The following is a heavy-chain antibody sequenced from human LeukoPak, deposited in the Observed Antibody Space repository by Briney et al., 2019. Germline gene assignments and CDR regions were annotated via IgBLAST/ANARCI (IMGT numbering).Heavy chain of an antibody. CDR1: GFRFRSYA. D-gene: IGHD3-22*01. J-gene: IGHJ4*02. CDR3: AKEYDSSHNGDFDY. CDR2: ISSSGGTT. Sequence: GGSLRLSCVASGFRFRSYAMSWVRQATGTGLEWVSGISSSGGTTYYADSVKGRFTISRDNSKNTVYLQMNSLRAGDTAVYFCAKEYDSSHNGDFDYWGQGTLVTVSS. V-gene: IGHV3-23*01.